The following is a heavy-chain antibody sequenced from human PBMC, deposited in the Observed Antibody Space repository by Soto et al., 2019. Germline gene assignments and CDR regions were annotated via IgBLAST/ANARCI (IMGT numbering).Heavy chain of an antibody. CDR3: AKSPYWTQGPVDY. D-gene: IGHD1-1*01. J-gene: IGHJ4*02. CDR1: GLTFSDYG. CDR2: ISYDGGDK. Sequence: GGSLRLSCAASGLTFSDYGMHWVRQAPGKGLEWVAVISYDGGDKSYAESVKGRFTISRDNSKNTLYLQMNSLRPEDTGLYYCAKSPYWTQGPVDYWGQGTLVTVSS. V-gene: IGHV3-30*18.